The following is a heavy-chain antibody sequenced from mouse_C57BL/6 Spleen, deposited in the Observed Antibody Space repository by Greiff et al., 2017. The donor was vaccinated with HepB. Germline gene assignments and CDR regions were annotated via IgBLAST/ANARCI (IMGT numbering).Heavy chain of an antibody. CDR3: ASDQIYYYGSSYDYAMDY. V-gene: IGHV1-72*01. CDR1: GYTFTSYW. J-gene: IGHJ4*01. D-gene: IGHD1-1*01. CDR2: IDPNSGGT. Sequence: QVQLQQPGAELVKPGASVKLSCKASGYTFTSYWMHWVKQRPGRGLEWIGRIDPNSGGTKYNEKFKSKATLTVDKPSSTAYMQLRSLTSEDSAVYYCASDQIYYYGSSYDYAMDYWGQGTSVTVSS.